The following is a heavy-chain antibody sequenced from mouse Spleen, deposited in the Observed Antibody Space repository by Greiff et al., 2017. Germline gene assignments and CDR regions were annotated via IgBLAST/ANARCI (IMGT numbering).Heavy chain of an antibody. Sequence: VQLQQSGAELVRPGASVKLSCTASGFNIKDDYMHWVKQRPEQGLEWIGWIDPENGDTEYASKFQGKATITADTSSNTAYLQLSSLTSEDTAVYYSTTRSPFAYWGQGTLVTVSA. V-gene: IGHV14-4*01. CDR3: TTRSPFAY. J-gene: IGHJ3*01. CDR2: IDPENGDT. CDR1: GFNIKDDY.